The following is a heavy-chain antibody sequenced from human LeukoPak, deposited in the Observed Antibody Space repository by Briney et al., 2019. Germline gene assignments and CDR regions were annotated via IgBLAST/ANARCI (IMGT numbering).Heavy chain of an antibody. CDR2: IIPIFGTA. D-gene: IGHD3-10*01. V-gene: IGHV1-69*05. CDR3: AASVGLWFGELSY. Sequence: SVKVSCKASGGTFSSYAISWVRQAPGQGLEWMGRIIPIFGTANYAQKFQGRVTITTDESTSTAYMELSSLRSEDTAEYYCAASVGLWFGELSYWGQGTLVTVSS. CDR1: GGTFSSYA. J-gene: IGHJ4*02.